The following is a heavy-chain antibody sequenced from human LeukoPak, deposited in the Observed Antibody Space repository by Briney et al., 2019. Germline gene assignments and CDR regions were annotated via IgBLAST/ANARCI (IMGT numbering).Heavy chain of an antibody. CDR1: GFTFSSYG. Sequence: PGGSLRLSCAASGFTFSSYGMHWVRQAPGKGLEWVAVISYVGSNKYYADSVKGRFTISRDNSKNTLYLQMNSLRAEDTAVYYCARDPKTAQLDYYFDYWGQGTLVTVSS. D-gene: IGHD2-2*01. CDR2: ISYVGSNK. CDR3: ARDPKTAQLDYYFDY. J-gene: IGHJ4*02. V-gene: IGHV3-30*03.